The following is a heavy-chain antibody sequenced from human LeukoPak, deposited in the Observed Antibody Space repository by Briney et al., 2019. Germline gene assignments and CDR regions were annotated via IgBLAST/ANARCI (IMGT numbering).Heavy chain of an antibody. J-gene: IGHJ4*02. CDR2: IYYSGST. D-gene: IGHD6-13*01. V-gene: IGHV4-59*01. CDR1: GGSISSYY. Sequence: PSETLSLTCTVSGGSISSYYWSWIRQPPGKGLEWIGYIYYSGSTNYNPSLKSRVTISVDTSKNQFSLKLSSVTAADTAVFYCATYSSSWSSFDYWGQGTLVTVSS. CDR3: ATYSSSWSSFDY.